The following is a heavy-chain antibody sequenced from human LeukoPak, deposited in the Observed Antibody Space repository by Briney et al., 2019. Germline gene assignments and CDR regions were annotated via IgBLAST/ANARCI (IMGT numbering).Heavy chain of an antibody. CDR1: GYTFTGYY. CDR2: MNPNSGNT. CDR3: ARGDIAAAGTIDY. V-gene: IGHV1-8*03. Sequence: ASVKVSCKASGYTFTGYYMHWVRQAPGQGLEWMGWMNPNSGNTGYAQKFQGRVTITRNTSISTAYMELSSLRSEDTAVYYCARGDIAAAGTIDYWGQGTLVTVSS. D-gene: IGHD6-13*01. J-gene: IGHJ4*02.